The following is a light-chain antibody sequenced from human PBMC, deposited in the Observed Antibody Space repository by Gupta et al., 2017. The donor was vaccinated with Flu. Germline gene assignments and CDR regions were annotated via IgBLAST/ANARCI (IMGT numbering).Light chain of an antibody. V-gene: IGLV2-14*01. J-gene: IGLJ1*01. CDR1: SSAVGRSDS. CDR3: SSYTSISTFYV. CDR2: DVS. Sequence: QSALTQPASVSGSPGQSITISCTGTSSAVGRSDSVSWYQQHPGKAPKLLIYDVSNRPSGVSSRFSGSKSGNTASLTISGLQAEDETDYYCSSYTSISTFYVFGTGTKVTVL.